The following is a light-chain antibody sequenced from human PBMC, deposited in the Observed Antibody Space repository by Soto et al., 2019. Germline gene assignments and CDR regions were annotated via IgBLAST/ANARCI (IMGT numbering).Light chain of an antibody. CDR3: QQYNNWPRT. CDR1: QSVSSSY. J-gene: IGKJ1*01. V-gene: IGKV3-15*01. Sequence: EIVMTQSPATLTVSPGERATLSCRASQSVSSSYLAWYQQKPGQAPRLLIYGASTRATGIPARFSGSGSGTEFTLTISSLQSEDFAVYYCQQYNNWPRTFGQGTKVAIK. CDR2: GAS.